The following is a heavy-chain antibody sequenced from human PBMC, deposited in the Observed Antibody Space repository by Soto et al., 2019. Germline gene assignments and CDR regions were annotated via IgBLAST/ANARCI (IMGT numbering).Heavy chain of an antibody. CDR3: ARKDKSGYFNWFDY. D-gene: IGHD3-22*01. J-gene: IGHJ5*01. Sequence: GESLKLSCRTSGYSFTSYWIAWVRQMPGKGLEWMGIIFPSDSDTRYSPSFQGQVTISADRSTSTVFLQWASLKASDTAVYFCARKDKSGYFNWFDYWGQGTLVTVSS. CDR1: GYSFTSYW. CDR2: IFPSDSDT. V-gene: IGHV5-51*01.